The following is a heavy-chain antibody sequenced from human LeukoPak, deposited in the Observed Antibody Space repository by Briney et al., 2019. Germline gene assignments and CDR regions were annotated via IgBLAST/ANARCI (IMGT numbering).Heavy chain of an antibody. CDR2: INPNSGGT. J-gene: IGHJ6*04. Sequence: ASVKVSCKASGYTFTGYYMHWVRQAPGQGLEWMGWINPNSGGTNYAQKFQGRVTMTRDTSISTAYMELSRLRSDDTAVYYCARAHYYDSSGYYYYVWGKGTTVTVSS. D-gene: IGHD3-22*01. CDR1: GYTFTGYY. V-gene: IGHV1-2*02. CDR3: ARAHYYDSSGYYYYV.